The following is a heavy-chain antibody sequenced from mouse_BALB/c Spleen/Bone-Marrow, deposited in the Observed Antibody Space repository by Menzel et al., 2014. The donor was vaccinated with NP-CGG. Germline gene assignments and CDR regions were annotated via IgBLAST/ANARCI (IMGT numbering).Heavy chain of an antibody. CDR2: IDPANGNT. D-gene: IGHD4-1*01. CDR3: ARWEYYAMDY. CDR1: GFNIKDTY. Sequence: VQLQQSGAELVKPGASVKLSCTASGFNIKDTYMHWVKQKPEQGLEWIGRIDPANGNTKYDPKFQGKATITADTSSNTAYLQLSSLTSEDAAVYYCARWEYYAMDYWGQGTSVTVSS. J-gene: IGHJ4*01. V-gene: IGHV14-3*02.